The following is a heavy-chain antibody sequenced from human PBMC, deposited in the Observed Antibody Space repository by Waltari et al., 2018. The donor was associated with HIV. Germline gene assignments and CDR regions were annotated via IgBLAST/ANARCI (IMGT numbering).Heavy chain of an antibody. CDR1: GYRDSDNG. CDR2: IWYDGSKK. J-gene: IGHJ3*01. Sequence: VQLEESGGGVGQTGRSRRRACAAPGYRDSDNGTQSVRQSPGKGRQWVAVIWYDGSKKEYSDSVKGRFTISKDNSKNTLFLQMNSLRVDDTAVYFCARVPFASSWSADSFDVWGPGTRITVSS. CDR3: ARVPFASSWSADSFDV. V-gene: IGHV3-33*01. D-gene: IGHD6-13*01.